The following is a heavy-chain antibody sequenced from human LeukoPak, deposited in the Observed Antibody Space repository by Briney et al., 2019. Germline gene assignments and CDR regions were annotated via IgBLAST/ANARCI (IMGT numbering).Heavy chain of an antibody. J-gene: IGHJ4*02. Sequence: SETLSLTCTVSGGSISSYYWSWIRQPPGKGLEWIGYIYYSGSTNYNPSLKSRVTISVDTSKNQFSLKLSSVTAADTAVYYCARGTYGDYGYYFDYWGQGTLVTVSS. D-gene: IGHD4-17*01. CDR1: GGSISSYY. CDR3: ARGTYGDYGYYFDY. V-gene: IGHV4-59*01. CDR2: IYYSGST.